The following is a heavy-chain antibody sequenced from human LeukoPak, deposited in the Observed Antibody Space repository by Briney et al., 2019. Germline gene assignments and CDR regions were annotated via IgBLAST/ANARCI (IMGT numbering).Heavy chain of an antibody. D-gene: IGHD3-10*01. Sequence: SETPSLTCAVYGGSFSGYYWSWIRQPPGKGLEWIGEINHSGSTNYNPSLKSRVTISVDTSKNQFSLKLSSVTAADTAVYYCARERAYYYGSGSYYKKNGMDVWGQGTTVTVSS. J-gene: IGHJ6*02. CDR2: INHSGST. CDR1: GGSFSGYY. V-gene: IGHV4-34*01. CDR3: ARERAYYYGSGSYYKKNGMDV.